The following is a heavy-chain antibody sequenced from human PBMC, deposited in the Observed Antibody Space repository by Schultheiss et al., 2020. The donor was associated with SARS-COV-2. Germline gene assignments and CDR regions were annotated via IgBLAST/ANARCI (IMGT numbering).Heavy chain of an antibody. CDR1: GYTFTSYG. D-gene: IGHD2-2*01. CDR2: ISAYSGNT. CDR3: ARGYCSSTSCYSYADGMDV. V-gene: IGHV1-18*01. J-gene: IGHJ6*02. Sequence: ASVKVSCKASGYTFTSYGISWVRQAPGQGLEWMGWISAYSGNTDYALKLQGRVTMTTDTSTSTAYMELRSLRSDDTAVYYCARGYCSSTSCYSYADGMDVWGQGTTVTVSS.